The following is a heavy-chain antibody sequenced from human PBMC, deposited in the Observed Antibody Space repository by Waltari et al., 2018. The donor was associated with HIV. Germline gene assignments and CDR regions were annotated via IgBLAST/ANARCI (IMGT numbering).Heavy chain of an antibody. D-gene: IGHD3-10*01. CDR3: AKYRGMQPGPFDY. Sequence: QVQLVESGGGVVQPGRSLRLSCAASGFTFSSYGMHWVRQAPGKGRGWVEVISDDGSNKYYADSVKGRFTISRDDSKNTLYLQRNSLRAEDTAVYYCAKYRGMQPGPFDYWGQGTLVTVSS. CDR1: GFTFSSYG. V-gene: IGHV3-30*18. CDR2: ISDDGSNK. J-gene: IGHJ4*02.